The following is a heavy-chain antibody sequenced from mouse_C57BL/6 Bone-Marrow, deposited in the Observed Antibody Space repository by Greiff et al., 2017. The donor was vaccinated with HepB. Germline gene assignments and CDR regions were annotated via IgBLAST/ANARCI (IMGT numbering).Heavy chain of an antibody. J-gene: IGHJ1*03. Sequence: EVQLQESGPELVKPGASVKISCKASGYSFTDYNMNWVKQSNGKSLEWIGVINPNYGTTSYNQKFKGKATLTVDQSSSTAYMQLNSLTSEDSAVYYCARKGYGSSYWYFDVWGTGTTVTVSS. D-gene: IGHD1-1*01. CDR3: ARKGYGSSYWYFDV. CDR2: INPNYGTT. V-gene: IGHV1-39*01. CDR1: GYSFTDYN.